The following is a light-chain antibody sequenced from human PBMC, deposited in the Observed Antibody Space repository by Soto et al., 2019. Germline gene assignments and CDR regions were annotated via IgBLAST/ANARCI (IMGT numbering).Light chain of an antibody. Sequence: NFMLPQPHSVSESPGKTVTISCTRSSGSIASNYVQWYQQRPGSAPTTVIYEDNQRPSGVPDRFSGSIDSSSNSASLTISGLKTEDEADYYCQSYDSSNPLVVFGGGTKLTVL. J-gene: IGLJ2*01. CDR1: SGSIASNY. V-gene: IGLV6-57*04. CDR2: EDN. CDR3: QSYDSSNPLVV.